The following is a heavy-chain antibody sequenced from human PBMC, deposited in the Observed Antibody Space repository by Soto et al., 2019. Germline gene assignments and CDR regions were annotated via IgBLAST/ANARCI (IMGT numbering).Heavy chain of an antibody. CDR2: ISGSGGST. CDR1: GFTFSSYA. D-gene: IGHD3-10*01. J-gene: IGHJ4*02. CDR3: AKVSTYYYGSGSYTNGY. V-gene: IGHV3-23*01. Sequence: GGSLRLSCAASGFTFSSYAMSWVRQAPGKGLEWVSAISGSGGSTYYADSVKGRFTISRDNSKNTLYLQMNSLRAEDTAVYYCAKVSTYYYGSGSYTNGYWGQGTLVTVSS.